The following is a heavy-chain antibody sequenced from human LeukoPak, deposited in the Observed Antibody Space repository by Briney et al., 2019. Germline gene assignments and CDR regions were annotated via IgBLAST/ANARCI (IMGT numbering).Heavy chain of an antibody. D-gene: IGHD3-10*01. J-gene: IGHJ3*02. V-gene: IGHV3-48*02. CDR2: ISSSSSTI. Sequence: GGSLRFSCAASGFTFSTYSMNWVRQAPGKGLEWVSYISSSSSTIYYADSVKGRFTISRDNAKNSLYLQMNSLRDEDTAVYYCARSMVRGGYAFDIWGQGTMVTVSS. CDR3: ARSMVRGGYAFDI. CDR1: GFTFSTYS.